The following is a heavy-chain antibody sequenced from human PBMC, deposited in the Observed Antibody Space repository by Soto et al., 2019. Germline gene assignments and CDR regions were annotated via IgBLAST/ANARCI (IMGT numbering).Heavy chain of an antibody. J-gene: IGHJ5*02. CDR2: INNYSGKT. CDR3: ASTYYDESGTHYRFDP. V-gene: IGHV1-18*01. Sequence: QVEVVQSGAEVKKPGASVKVSCETSGYTFSSYGTNWVRQAPGHGLEWMGWINNYSGKTKDAQRFQGRITMSTDTSTSAAYREVRSLTYDHTAVYYCASTYYDESGTHYRFDPWGQGTLVTVSS. D-gene: IGHD3-10*01. CDR1: GYTFSSYG.